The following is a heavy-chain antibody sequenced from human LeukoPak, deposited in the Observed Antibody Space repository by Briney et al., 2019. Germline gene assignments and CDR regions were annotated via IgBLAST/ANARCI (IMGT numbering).Heavy chain of an antibody. CDR3: ARGPSAWQVPSPLDY. Sequence: SETLSLTCAVYGGSFSGYYWSWIRQPPGKGLEWMGEIHHSRSTNYTPSLKSRVPISVDPSNTHFSLKLSSLTAADTAVYYCARGPSAWQVPSPLDYWGQGTLVTVSS. V-gene: IGHV4-34*01. CDR1: GGSFSGYY. J-gene: IGHJ4*02. D-gene: IGHD6-19*01. CDR2: IHHSRST.